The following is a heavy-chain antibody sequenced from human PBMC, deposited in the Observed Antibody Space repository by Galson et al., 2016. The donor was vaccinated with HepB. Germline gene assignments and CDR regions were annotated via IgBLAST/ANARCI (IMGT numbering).Heavy chain of an antibody. CDR3: ARSNYYDGSSYYHHPPPFDS. Sequence: SLRLSCAASGFSFSTYSMNWVRQAPGKGLEWVSSISSGSSYISYADSMKGRFTISRDNAKNSLYLQMNSLGAEDTAVYYCARSNYYDGSSYYHHPPPFDSWGQGTLVTVSS. D-gene: IGHD3-22*01. CDR2: ISSGSSYI. V-gene: IGHV3-21*01. J-gene: IGHJ4*02. CDR1: GFSFSTYS.